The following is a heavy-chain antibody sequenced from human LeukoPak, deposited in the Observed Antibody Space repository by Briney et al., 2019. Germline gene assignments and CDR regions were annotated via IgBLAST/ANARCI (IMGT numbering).Heavy chain of an antibody. V-gene: IGHV4-39*07. CDR3: ARASVGPLDY. CDR2: IYYSGST. J-gene: IGHJ4*02. Sequence: SETLSLTCTVSGGSISSSSYYWGWIRQPPWKGLEWIGSIYYSGSTYYNPSLKSRVTISVDKSKNQFSLKLSSVTAADTAVYYCARASVGPLDYWGQGTLVTVSS. CDR1: GGSISSSSYY. D-gene: IGHD1-26*01.